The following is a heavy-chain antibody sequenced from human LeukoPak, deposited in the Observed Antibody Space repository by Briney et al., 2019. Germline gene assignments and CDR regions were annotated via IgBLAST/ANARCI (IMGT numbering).Heavy chain of an antibody. V-gene: IGHV4-59*01. J-gene: IGHJ4*02. CDR2: IYYSGST. Sequence: SETLSLTCTVSGGSISSYYWSWIRPPPGKGLEWIGYIYYSGSTNYNPYLQSRVTIPVATTTNQFPRKLSSMTAADTDVYYCARDSSSGWSYFDYWGQGTLVTVSS. CDR3: ARDSSSGWSYFDY. D-gene: IGHD6-19*01. CDR1: GGSISSYY.